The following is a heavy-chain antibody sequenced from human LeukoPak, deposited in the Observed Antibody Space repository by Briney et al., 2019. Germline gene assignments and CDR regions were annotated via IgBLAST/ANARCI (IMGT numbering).Heavy chain of an antibody. CDR2: IKYDGTYT. J-gene: IGHJ4*02. Sequence: GGSVRLSCEASGFDFRNYYMSWVRQAPGKGLEWLVNIKYDGTYTNYKDSVKGRLTLSRDNAKNSVYLQMNSLRAEDTAVYYCTRDEGATVATYRFDFWGRGTLVTVSS. D-gene: IGHD4-23*01. CDR1: GFDFRNYY. V-gene: IGHV3-7*01. CDR3: TRDEGATVATYRFDF.